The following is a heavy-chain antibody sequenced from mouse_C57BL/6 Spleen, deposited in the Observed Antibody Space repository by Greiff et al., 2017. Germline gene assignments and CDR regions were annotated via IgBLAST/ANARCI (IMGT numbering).Heavy chain of an antibody. D-gene: IGHD2-5*01. V-gene: IGHV5-17*01. CDR1: GFTFSDYG. Sequence: EVQRVESGGGLVKPGGSLKLSCAASGFTFSDYGMHWVRQAPEKGLEWVAYISSGSSTIYYADTVKGRFTISRDNAKNNLFLQMTSLRSEDTAMYYCARGDYSTPFAYWGQGTLVTVSA. CDR2: ISSGSSTI. CDR3: ARGDYSTPFAY. J-gene: IGHJ3*01.